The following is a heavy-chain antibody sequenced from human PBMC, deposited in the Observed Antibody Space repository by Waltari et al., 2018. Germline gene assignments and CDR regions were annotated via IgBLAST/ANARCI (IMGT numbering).Heavy chain of an antibody. D-gene: IGHD3-22*01. J-gene: IGHJ6*02. CDR3: ARDFSYYDSSGYQSYYYYYYGMDV. CDR1: GFTFSSYS. Sequence: EVQLVESGGGLVKPGGSLRLSCAASGFTFSSYSMNWVRQAPGKGLEWVSSISSSSSYISYSDSVKGRFTISRDNAKNSLYLQMNSLRAEDTAVYYCARDFSYYDSSGYQSYYYYYYGMDVWGQGTTVTVSS. CDR2: ISSSSSYI. V-gene: IGHV3-21*01.